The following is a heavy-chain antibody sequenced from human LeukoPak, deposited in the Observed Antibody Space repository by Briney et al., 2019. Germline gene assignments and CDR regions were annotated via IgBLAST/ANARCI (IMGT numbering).Heavy chain of an antibody. V-gene: IGHV4-4*07. J-gene: IGHJ4*02. CDR1: GGSISSYY. Sequence: ASETLSLTCTVSGGSISSYYWSWIRQPAGKGLEWIGRIYTSGSTNYNPSLKSRVTMSVDTSKNQFSLKLSSVTAADTAVYYCARTPRRGYCSSTSCYDDYWGQGTLVTVSS. CDR3: ARTPRRGYCSSTSCYDDY. CDR2: IYTSGST. D-gene: IGHD2-2*01.